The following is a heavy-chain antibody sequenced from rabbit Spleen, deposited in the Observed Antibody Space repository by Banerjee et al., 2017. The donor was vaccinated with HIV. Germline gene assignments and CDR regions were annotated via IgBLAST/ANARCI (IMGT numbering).Heavy chain of an antibody. V-gene: IGHV1S40*01. CDR1: GFSFSYSDY. J-gene: IGHJ4*01. D-gene: IGHD2-1*01. CDR3: ARGSATMTMVITGFYFTL. CDR2: INTITGKT. Sequence: QSLEESGGDLVKPGASLTLTCTASGFSFSYSDYMCWVRQAPGKGLEWIGCINTITGKTVYATWAKGRFTISRASSTTVTLQMTSLTAADTVTYFCARGSATMTMVITGFYFTLWGPGTLVTVS.